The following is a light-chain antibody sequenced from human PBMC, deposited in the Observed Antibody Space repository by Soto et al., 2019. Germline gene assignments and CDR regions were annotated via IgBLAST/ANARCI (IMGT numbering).Light chain of an antibody. CDR3: QEYESHRRT. J-gene: IGKJ1*01. Sequence: DSLMTQSPSTLSASAGDRITTTCRASETSSSWLAWYQQKSGKAPTLLIYDASTLESGVPSRFSGSGFGTEFSLTISSLQRDDFASYCCQEYESHRRTFGPGTKVEI. V-gene: IGKV1-5*01. CDR1: ETSSSW. CDR2: DAS.